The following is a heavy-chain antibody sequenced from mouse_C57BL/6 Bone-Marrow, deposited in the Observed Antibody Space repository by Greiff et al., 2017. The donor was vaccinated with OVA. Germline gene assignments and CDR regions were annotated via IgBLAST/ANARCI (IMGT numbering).Heavy chain of an antibody. Sequence: EVQLQQSGPVLVKPGASVKMSCKASGYTFTDYYMNWVKQSHGKSLEWIGVINPYNGGTSYNQKFKGKATLTVDKSSSTAYMELNSLTSEDSAVYYCASEIYGDYFDYWGQGTTLTVSS. CDR2: INPYNGGT. D-gene: IGHD1-1*02. J-gene: IGHJ2*01. V-gene: IGHV1-19*01. CDR3: ASEIYGDYFDY. CDR1: GYTFTDYY.